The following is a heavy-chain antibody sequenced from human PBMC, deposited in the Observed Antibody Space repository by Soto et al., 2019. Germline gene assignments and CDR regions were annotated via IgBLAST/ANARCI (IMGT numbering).Heavy chain of an antibody. D-gene: IGHD6-13*01. CDR1: GYTFTSYY. CDR2: INPSGGST. J-gene: IGHJ3*02. CDR3: ARDLPLFIADGGTRDAFAI. V-gene: IGHV1-46*01. Sequence: GAPGKVSCKASGYTFTSYYMHCVRQAPGQGLEWMGIINPSGGSTSYAQKFQGRVTMTRDTSTSTVYMELSSLRSEDTAVYYCARDLPLFIADGGTRDAFAISGRGTMVPGSS.